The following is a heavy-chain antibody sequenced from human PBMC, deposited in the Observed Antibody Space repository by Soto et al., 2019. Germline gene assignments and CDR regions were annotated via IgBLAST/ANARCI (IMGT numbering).Heavy chain of an antibody. J-gene: IGHJ3*02. Sequence: PSETLSLTCTVSGGPISSYYWSWIRQPPGKGLEWIGYIYYSGSTNYNPSLKSRVTISVDTSKNQFSLKLSSVTAADTAVYYCARVPVVVAATHWNAFDIWGQGTMVTVSS. V-gene: IGHV4-59*01. CDR1: GGPISSYY. D-gene: IGHD2-15*01. CDR3: ARVPVVVAATHWNAFDI. CDR2: IYYSGST.